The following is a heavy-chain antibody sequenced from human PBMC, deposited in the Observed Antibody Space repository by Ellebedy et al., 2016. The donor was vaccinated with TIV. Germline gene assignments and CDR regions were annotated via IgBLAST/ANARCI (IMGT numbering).Heavy chain of an antibody. CDR3: ARGSFPQGWFDP. J-gene: IGHJ5*02. Sequence: SETLSLXCTVSGGSISSGGYYWSWIRQHPGKGLEWIGEINHSGSTNYNPSLKSRVTISVDTSKNQFSLKLSSVTAADTAVYYCARGSFPQGWFDPWGQGTLVTVSS. CDR2: INHSGST. V-gene: IGHV4-31*03. CDR1: GGSISSGGYY.